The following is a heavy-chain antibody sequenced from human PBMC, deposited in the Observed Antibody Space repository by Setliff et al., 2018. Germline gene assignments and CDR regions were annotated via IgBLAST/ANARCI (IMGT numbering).Heavy chain of an antibody. D-gene: IGHD2-15*01. CDR2: VNPNSGGT. Sequence: GASVKVSCKASGYTFTGYYMHWVRQAPGQGLEWMGRVNPNSGGTNYAQKFQGRVTMTRDTSISTAYMELSRLRSEDTAVYYCARDRILCSGGSCLKDFEYWGQGTLVTVSS. V-gene: IGHV1-2*06. CDR1: GYTFTGYY. J-gene: IGHJ4*02. CDR3: ARDRILCSGGSCLKDFEY.